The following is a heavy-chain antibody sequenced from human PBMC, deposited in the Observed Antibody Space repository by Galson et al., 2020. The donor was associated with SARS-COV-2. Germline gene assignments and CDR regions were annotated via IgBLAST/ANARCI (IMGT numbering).Heavy chain of an antibody. J-gene: IGHJ5*02. CDR1: GGSFSGYY. Sequence: ETSETLSLTCAVYGGSFSGYYWSWIRQPPGKGLEWIGEITHSGSATYNPSLESRVTISIDTSKNQFSLKVTSVTAADTAMYYCARPRLGELLSWFDPWGQGIVVHVSS. CDR3: ARPRLGELLSWFDP. V-gene: IGHV4-34*01. D-gene: IGHD3-10*01. CDR2: ITHSGSA.